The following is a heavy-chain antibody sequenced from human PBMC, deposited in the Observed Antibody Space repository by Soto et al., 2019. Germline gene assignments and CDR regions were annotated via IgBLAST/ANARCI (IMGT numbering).Heavy chain of an antibody. J-gene: IGHJ4*02. CDR1: GYTFTSNYG. Sequence: GALVKVSCKASGYTFTSNYGISWVRQAPGQGLEWMGWISAYNGNTKYAQKLQGRVTMTTDTSTSTAYMELRSLRSDDTAVYYCARDSPPVDYWGQGTLVTVSS. V-gene: IGHV1-18*01. CDR3: ARDSPPVDY. CDR2: ISAYNGNT.